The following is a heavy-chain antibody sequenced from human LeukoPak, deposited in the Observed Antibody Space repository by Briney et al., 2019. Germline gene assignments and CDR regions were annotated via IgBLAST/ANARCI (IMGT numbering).Heavy chain of an antibody. CDR1: GFTFSSYG. Sequence: GRSLRLSCAASGFTFSSYGMHWVRQAPGKGLEWVAVISYDGSNKYYADSVKGRFTFSRDNSKNTLYLQMNSLTVEDTAVYYCARSQSSSLIDYWGQGTLVTVSS. CDR3: ARSQSSSLIDY. D-gene: IGHD6-13*01. V-gene: IGHV3-30*03. CDR2: ISYDGSNK. J-gene: IGHJ4*02.